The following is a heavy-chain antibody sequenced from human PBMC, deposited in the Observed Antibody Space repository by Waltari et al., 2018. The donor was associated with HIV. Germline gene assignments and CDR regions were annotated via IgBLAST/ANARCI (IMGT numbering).Heavy chain of an antibody. D-gene: IGHD3-10*01. CDR1: GFTLNSVW. J-gene: IGHJ4*02. CDR2: IKTKGDGGAT. Sequence: EVKLVESGGDLLKPGGCLRLSCSASGFTLNSVWMSWVRQAPGKGLEWVGRIKTKGDGGATDYAAAVKGRFTISRDDSKNTVYLQMNSLKIEDTAVYYCTSEEDYGSGSHFDYWGQGTLVTVSS. CDR3: TSEEDYGSGSHFDY. V-gene: IGHV3-15*01.